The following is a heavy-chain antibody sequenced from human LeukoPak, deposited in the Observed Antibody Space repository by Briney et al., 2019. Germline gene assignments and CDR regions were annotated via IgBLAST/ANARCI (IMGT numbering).Heavy chain of an antibody. V-gene: IGHV4-4*07. Sequence: SETLSLTCTVSGESISANCWSWIRQPAGRGLEWIGRIYTIGRTNYNPSLRSRVTMSLDMSQNQFSLKLTSVTAADTAVYYCARAGLLMYSMDNYFDPWGQGTLVTVSS. D-gene: IGHD2-8*01. CDR3: ARAGLLMYSMDNYFDP. J-gene: IGHJ5*02. CDR2: IYTIGRT. CDR1: GESISANC.